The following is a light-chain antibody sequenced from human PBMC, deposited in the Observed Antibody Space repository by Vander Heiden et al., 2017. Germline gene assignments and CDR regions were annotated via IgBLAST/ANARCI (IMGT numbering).Light chain of an antibody. V-gene: IGKV1-6*01. CDR1: QDIGND. Sequence: AIHMTQSPSSLSASVGDRVIITCRASQDIGNDLGWYQQRPGKAPKLLIYAASNLQTGVPLRFSGSGSGTDFTLTISSLQPEDFATYYCLQDYSYPRTFGQGTKVEIK. CDR3: LQDYSYPRT. J-gene: IGKJ1*01. CDR2: AAS.